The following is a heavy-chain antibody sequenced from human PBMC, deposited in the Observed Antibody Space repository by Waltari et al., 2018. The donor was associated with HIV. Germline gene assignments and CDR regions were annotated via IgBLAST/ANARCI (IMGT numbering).Heavy chain of an antibody. Sequence: VQLVESGGGLVQPGRSLRLSCAASGFSFEEYAMHWVRQVPGKGLELVSGISWNSDKIGYADSVKGRFTISRDNAKNSLYLQMNSLRAEDTAFYFCAKDIFSKYYYHYYGMDVWGQGTTVTVTS. CDR2: ISWNSDKI. J-gene: IGHJ6*02. CDR1: GFSFEEYA. V-gene: IGHV3-9*01. CDR3: AKDIFSKYYYHYYGMDV. D-gene: IGHD3-10*01.